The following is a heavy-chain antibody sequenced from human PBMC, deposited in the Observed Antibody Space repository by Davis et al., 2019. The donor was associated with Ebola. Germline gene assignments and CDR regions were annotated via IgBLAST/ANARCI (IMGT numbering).Heavy chain of an antibody. V-gene: IGHV3-53*01. J-gene: IGHJ6*02. CDR3: ARDPGGHHGMDV. CDR2: IYNNGNT. CDR1: GFTVNSNH. Sequence: GGSLRLSCATSGFTVNSNHMNWVRQAPGKGLEWVSIIYNNGNTDYADSVKGRFTISRDNSENTLYLEMHSLGVEDTAVYYCARDPGGHHGMDVWGQGTTVTVSS. D-gene: IGHD1-1*01.